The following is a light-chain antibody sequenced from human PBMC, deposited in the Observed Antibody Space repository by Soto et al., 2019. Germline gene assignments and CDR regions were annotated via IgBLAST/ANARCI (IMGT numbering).Light chain of an antibody. V-gene: IGLV2-11*01. Sequence: QSVLTQPRSVSGSPGQSVTISCTGTSSDVGGYNYVSWYQQHPGKAPKLMIYDVSKRPSGVRDRFSGSKSGNTASLTISGLQGEDEADYYCCSYAGRYTYVFGTGTKVTVL. CDR2: DVS. CDR3: CSYAGRYTYV. J-gene: IGLJ1*01. CDR1: SSDVGGYNY.